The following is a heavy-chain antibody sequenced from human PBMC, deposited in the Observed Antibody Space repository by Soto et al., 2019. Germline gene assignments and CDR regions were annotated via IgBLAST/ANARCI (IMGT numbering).Heavy chain of an antibody. CDR3: AKDLSSGRYGARYFDS. CDR2: ISDSGDIT. CDR1: EFAFSDYA. Sequence: PVGSLRLSCAASEFAFSDYAMSWVRQAPGKGLEWVSGISDSGDITYYADSVKGRFTISRDNSRNTVNLQMNSLGDEDTAVYYCAKDLSSGRYGARYFDSWGQGTLVTSPQ. J-gene: IGHJ4*02. D-gene: IGHD6-19*01. V-gene: IGHV3-23*01.